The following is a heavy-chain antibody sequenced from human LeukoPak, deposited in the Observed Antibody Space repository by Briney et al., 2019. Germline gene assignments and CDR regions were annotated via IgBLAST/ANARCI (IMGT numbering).Heavy chain of an antibody. D-gene: IGHD5-24*01. CDR1: GYTFTSYD. CDR2: MNPNSGNT. V-gene: IGHV1-8*01. J-gene: IGHJ4*02. Sequence: ASVKVSCKASGYTFTSYDINWVRQAPGQGLEWMGWMNPNSGNTGYAQKFQGRVTMTRNTSISTAYMELSSLRSEDTAVYYCARAPWMRRGGYPYGGILVYWGQGTLVTVSS. CDR3: ARAPWMRRGGYPYGGILVY.